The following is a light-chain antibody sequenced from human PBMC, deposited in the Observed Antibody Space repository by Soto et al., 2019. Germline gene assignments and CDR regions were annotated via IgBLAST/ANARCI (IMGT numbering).Light chain of an antibody. CDR1: KLGDKF. CDR2: QHS. CDR3: QAWYSSTYVV. Sequence: SYELTQPPSVSVSPGQTASITCSGAKLGDKFAFWYQQKPVQSPVLVIYQHSKRPSGIPERFSGSSSGNTATLTISGTQPMDEADYYCQAWYSSTYVVFGGGTKLTVL. V-gene: IGLV3-1*01. J-gene: IGLJ2*01.